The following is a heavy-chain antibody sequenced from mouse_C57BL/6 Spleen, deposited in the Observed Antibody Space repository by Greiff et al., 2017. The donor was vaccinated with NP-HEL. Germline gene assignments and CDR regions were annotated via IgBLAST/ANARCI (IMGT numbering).Heavy chain of an antibody. J-gene: IGHJ4*01. Sequence: QVQLKQPGAELVKPGASVKLSCKASGYTFTSYWMHWVKQRPGQGLEWIGMIHPNSGSTNYNEKFKSKATLTVDKSSSTAYMQLSSLTSEDSAVYYCARGGDVGAMDYWGQGTSVTVSS. CDR2: IHPNSGST. CDR3: ARGGDVGAMDY. CDR1: GYTFTSYW. D-gene: IGHD3-3*01. V-gene: IGHV1-64*01.